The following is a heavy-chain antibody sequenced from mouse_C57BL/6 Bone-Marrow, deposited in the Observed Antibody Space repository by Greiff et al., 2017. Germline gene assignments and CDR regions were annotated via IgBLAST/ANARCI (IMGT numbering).Heavy chain of an antibody. CDR1: GFNIKDDY. CDR2: IDTEIGDT. V-gene: IGHV14-4*01. Sequence: VHVKQSGAELVRPGASVKLSCTASGFNIKDDYIHWVKQRPEQGLEWIGWIDTEIGDTEYASKFQGKATITSDTSSNTAYLQLSSLTSEDTAVYYCSSFDGNYFDFWGQGTPLTVAS. J-gene: IGHJ2*01. CDR3: SSFDGNYFDF. D-gene: IGHD2-3*01.